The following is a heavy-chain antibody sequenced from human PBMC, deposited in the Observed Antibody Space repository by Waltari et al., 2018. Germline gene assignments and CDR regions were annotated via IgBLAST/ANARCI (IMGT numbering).Heavy chain of an antibody. CDR3: ARANYYDSSGYSNWFDP. Sequence: QVQLVQSGAEVKKPGASVTVSCKASGYTFTGYYMHWVRQAPGQGLEWMGWIKPNSGGTNYAQKFQGWVTMTRDTSISTAYMELSRLRSDDTAVYYCARANYYDSSGYSNWFDPWGQGTLVTVSS. CDR1: GYTFTGYY. D-gene: IGHD3-22*01. J-gene: IGHJ5*02. CDR2: IKPNSGGT. V-gene: IGHV1-2*04.